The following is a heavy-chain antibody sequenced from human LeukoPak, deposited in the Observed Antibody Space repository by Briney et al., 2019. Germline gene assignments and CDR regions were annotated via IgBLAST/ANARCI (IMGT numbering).Heavy chain of an antibody. CDR2: TYYRSKWTY. CDR3: ARDPSDDQGFDC. J-gene: IGHJ5*01. V-gene: IGHV6-1*01. D-gene: IGHD3-3*01. CDR1: GDSVSSNTAA. Sequence: SQTLSLTFAISGDSVSSNTAAWYWLRQSPSRGLEWLGRTYYRSKWTYEYAESVRSRITINVDTSKNQFSLHLTSVPPEDTAVYYCARDPSDDQGFDCWGQGTLVTVSS.